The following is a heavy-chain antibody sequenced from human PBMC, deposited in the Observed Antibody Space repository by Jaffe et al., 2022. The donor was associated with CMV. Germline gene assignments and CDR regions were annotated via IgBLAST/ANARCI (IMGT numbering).Heavy chain of an antibody. V-gene: IGHV4-34*01. D-gene: IGHD5-12*01. J-gene: IGHJ5*02. CDR3: ARGFPRLRLIFGANWFDP. CDR2: INHSGST. CDR1: GGSFSGYY. Sequence: QVQLQQWGAGLLKPSETLSLTCAVYGGSFSGYYWSWIRQPPGKGLEWIGEINHSGSTNYNPSLKSRVTISVDTSKNQFSLKLSSVTAADTAVYYCARGFPRLRLIFGANWFDPWGQGTLVTVSS.